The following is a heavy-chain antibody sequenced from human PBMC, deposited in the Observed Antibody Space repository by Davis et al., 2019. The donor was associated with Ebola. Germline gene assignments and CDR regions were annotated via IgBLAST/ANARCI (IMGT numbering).Heavy chain of an antibody. V-gene: IGHV3-48*02. D-gene: IGHD7-27*01. J-gene: IGHJ4*02. CDR3: ATDRNWDFDY. Sequence: GESLKISCAASGFTFSAYRMNWVRQAPGKGLEWVSYISDSSTTIYYADSVKGRFTISRDNAKNSLYLQMNSLRDEDTAVYYCATDRNWDFDYWGQGTLVTVSS. CDR1: GFTFSAYR. CDR2: ISDSSTTI.